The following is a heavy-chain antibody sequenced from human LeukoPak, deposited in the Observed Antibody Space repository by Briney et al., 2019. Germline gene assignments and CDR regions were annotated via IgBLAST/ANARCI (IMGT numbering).Heavy chain of an antibody. J-gene: IGHJ4*02. CDR3: AGHHPRNTVDF. CDR1: GGSISSYY. V-gene: IGHV4-59*08. CDR2: IFDIGSI. Sequence: SETLSLTCTVSGGSISSYYWSWIRQPPGKGPEWIAYIFDIGSINYNPSLKSRVTISLDTSKNQFSLKLSSVTAADTAVYYCAGHHPRNTVDFWGQGTLVTVSS. D-gene: IGHD2-8*02.